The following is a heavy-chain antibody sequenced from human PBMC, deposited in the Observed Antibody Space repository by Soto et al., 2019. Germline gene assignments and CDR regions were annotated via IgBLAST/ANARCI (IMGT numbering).Heavy chain of an antibody. CDR1: GFTFSGSA. D-gene: IGHD2-2*02. V-gene: IGHV3-73*01. J-gene: IGHJ4*02. Sequence: PGGSLRLSCAASGFTFSGSAMHWVRQASGKGLEWVGRIRSKANSYATAYAASVKGRFTISRDDSKNTAYLQMNSLKTEDTAVYYCTRRAYGYCSSTSCYKWGQGTLVTVSS. CDR2: IRSKANSYAT. CDR3: TRRAYGYCSSTSCYK.